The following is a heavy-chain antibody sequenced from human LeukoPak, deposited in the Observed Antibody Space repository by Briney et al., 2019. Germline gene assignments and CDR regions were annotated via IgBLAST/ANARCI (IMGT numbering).Heavy chain of an antibody. V-gene: IGHV4-4*07. Sequence: SETLSLTCTVSGGSISSYYWSWIPQPAGKGLEWIGRIYTSGSTNYNPSLKSRVTMSVDTSKNQFSLKLSSVTAADTAVYYCARDANNYYDSSGLDYWGQGTLVTVSS. CDR3: ARDANNYYDSSGLDY. CDR1: GGSISSYY. D-gene: IGHD3-22*01. J-gene: IGHJ4*02. CDR2: IYTSGST.